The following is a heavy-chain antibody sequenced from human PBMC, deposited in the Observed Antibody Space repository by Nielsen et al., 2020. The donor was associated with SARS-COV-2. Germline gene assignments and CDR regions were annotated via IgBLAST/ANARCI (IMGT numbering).Heavy chain of an antibody. CDR3: AKDHKRSIAAAGPVGN. Sequence: GESLKISCAASGFTFSSYSMSWVRQTPGKGLEWVSTISAGGGSTYYADSVKGRFTISRDNSKNTLYLQMNSLRAEDTAVYYCAKDHKRSIAAAGPVGNWGQGTLVTVSS. CDR1: GFTFSSYS. V-gene: IGHV3-23*01. CDR2: ISAGGGST. D-gene: IGHD6-13*01. J-gene: IGHJ4*02.